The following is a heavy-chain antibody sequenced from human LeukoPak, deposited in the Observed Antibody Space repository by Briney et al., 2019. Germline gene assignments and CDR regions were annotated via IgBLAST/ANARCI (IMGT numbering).Heavy chain of an antibody. CDR3: AKTDSSDYSYYFDY. CDR2: INGDRT. J-gene: IGHJ4*02. D-gene: IGHD3-22*01. CDR1: GFTFTSYP. Sequence: GGSLRLSCAASGFTFTSYPLSWVRQAPGMGLEWVSSINGDRTYYTGSVMGRFTISRDNSKSTLYLQMNNLRAEDTAVYYCAKTDSSDYSYYFDYWGQGTLVTVSS. V-gene: IGHV3-23*01.